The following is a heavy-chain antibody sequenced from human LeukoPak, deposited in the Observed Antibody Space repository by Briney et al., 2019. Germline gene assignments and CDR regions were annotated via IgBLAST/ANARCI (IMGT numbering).Heavy chain of an antibody. Sequence: SETLSLTCTVSGGSISSSSYYWGWIRQPPGKGLEWIGSIYYSGSTYYNPSLKSRVTISVDTSKNQFSLKLSSVTAADTAVYYCASSWFGITTVTTFDYWGQGTLVTVSS. CDR1: GGSISSSSYY. CDR3: ASSWFGITTVTTFDY. V-gene: IGHV4-39*01. D-gene: IGHD4-17*01. J-gene: IGHJ4*02. CDR2: IYYSGST.